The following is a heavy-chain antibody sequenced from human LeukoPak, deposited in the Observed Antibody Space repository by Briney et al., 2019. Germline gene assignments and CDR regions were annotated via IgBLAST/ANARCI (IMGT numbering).Heavy chain of an antibody. V-gene: IGHV3-30*18. D-gene: IGHD4-17*01. CDR3: AKGGASVTRYVDY. CDR1: GFTFSSYS. Sequence: PGGSLRLSCAASGFTFSSYSMQWVRQTPGKGLEWVDIMSNSGENTFYGEAVKGRFTISRDNSQNTLYLQMNSLRPEDTAVYYCAKGGASVTRYVDYWGQGTLVTVSS. J-gene: IGHJ4*02. CDR2: MSNSGENT.